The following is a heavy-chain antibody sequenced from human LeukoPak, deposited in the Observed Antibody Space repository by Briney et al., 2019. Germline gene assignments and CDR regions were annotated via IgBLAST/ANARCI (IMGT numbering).Heavy chain of an antibody. Sequence: SVKVSCKASGGTFSSYAISWVRQAPGQGLEWMGGIIPIFGTANYAQKFQGRVTITADESTSTAYMELSSLRSEDTAVYYCARSGSCYSCWFDPWGQGTLVTVSS. CDR2: IIPIFGTA. V-gene: IGHV1-69*13. J-gene: IGHJ5*02. CDR3: ARSGSCYSCWFDP. D-gene: IGHD2-15*01. CDR1: GGTFSSYA.